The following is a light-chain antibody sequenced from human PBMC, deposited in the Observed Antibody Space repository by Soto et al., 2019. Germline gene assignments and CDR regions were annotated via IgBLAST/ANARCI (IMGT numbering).Light chain of an antibody. CDR1: SSDVGGYNF. Sequence: QSVLTQPASVSGSPGQSITISCTGTSSDVGGYNFVSWYQHHPAKAPKLMIYDVSNRPSGVSNRFSGSKSGNTASLTISGLQAEYEAHYYCSSFTSSDTLVVFGGGTKLTVL. V-gene: IGLV2-14*03. CDR3: SSFTSSDTLVV. CDR2: DVS. J-gene: IGLJ2*01.